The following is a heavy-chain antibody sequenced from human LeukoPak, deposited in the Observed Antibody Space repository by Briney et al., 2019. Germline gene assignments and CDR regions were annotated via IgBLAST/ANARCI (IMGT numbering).Heavy chain of an antibody. Sequence: GGSLRLSCAASGFTFSDYAMHWVRQAPGKGLEWLAVIWYDGTNQYYADSVKGRFTISRDNSKNTLFLQMNSLRAEDTAVYYCARADHGWYTFDYWGQGTLVTVPS. CDR2: IWYDGTNQ. CDR1: GFTFSDYA. D-gene: IGHD6-19*01. V-gene: IGHV3-33*01. CDR3: ARADHGWYTFDY. J-gene: IGHJ4*02.